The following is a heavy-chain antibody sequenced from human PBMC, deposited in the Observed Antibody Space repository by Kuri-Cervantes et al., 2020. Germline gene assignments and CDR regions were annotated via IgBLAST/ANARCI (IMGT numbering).Heavy chain of an antibody. V-gene: IGHV4-39*07. J-gene: IGHJ5*02. D-gene: IGHD6-13*01. CDR3: ARERRAGTPGWFDP. Sequence: SETLSLTCTVSGGSISSSSYYWGWIRQPPGKGLEWIGSIYYSGSTYYNPSLKSRVTISVDTSKNQFSLKLSSVTAADTAVYYCARERRAGTPGWFDPWGQGTLVTVSS. CDR2: IYYSGST. CDR1: GGSISSSSYY.